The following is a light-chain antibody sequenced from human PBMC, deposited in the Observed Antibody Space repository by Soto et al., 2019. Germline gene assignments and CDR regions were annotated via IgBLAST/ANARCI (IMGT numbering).Light chain of an antibody. V-gene: IGLV4-69*01. CDR3: QTWGTGIQV. CDR2: LVSDGSH. Sequence: QSVLTQSPSASASLGASVKLTCTLSSGHRSYAIAWHQQQPEKGPRYLMKLVSDGSHTKGDGIPDRFSGSSSGAERYLTISSLKSEDEADYYCQTWGTGIQVFGGGTQLTVL. CDR1: SGHRSYA. J-gene: IGLJ7*01.